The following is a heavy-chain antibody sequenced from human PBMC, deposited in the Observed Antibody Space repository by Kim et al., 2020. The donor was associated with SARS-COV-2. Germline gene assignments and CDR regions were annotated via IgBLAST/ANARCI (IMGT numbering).Heavy chain of an antibody. CDR3: AKDSGDYDFWSGRRYYYYYMDV. CDR2: ISGSGGST. V-gene: IGHV3-23*01. CDR1: GFTFSSYA. J-gene: IGHJ6*03. Sequence: GGSLRLSCAASGFTFSSYAMSWVRQAPGKGLEWVSAISGSGGSTYYADSVKGRFTISRDNSKNTLYLQMNSLRAEDTAVYYCAKDSGDYDFWSGRRYYYYYMDVWGKGTTVTVSS. D-gene: IGHD3-3*01.